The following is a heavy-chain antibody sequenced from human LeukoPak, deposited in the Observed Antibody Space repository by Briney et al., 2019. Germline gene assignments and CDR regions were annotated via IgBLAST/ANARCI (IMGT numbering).Heavy chain of an antibody. CDR2: IIPIFGTA. CDR3: ARDKIWMTTVPNAFDI. CDR1: GGTFSSYA. V-gene: IGHV1-69*05. Sequence: GASVKVSCKASGGTFSSYAISWVRQAPGQGLEWMGGIIPIFGTANYAQKLQGRVTMTTDTSTSTAYMELRSLRSDDTAVYYCARDKIWMTTVPNAFDIWGQGTMVTVSS. D-gene: IGHD4-17*01. J-gene: IGHJ3*02.